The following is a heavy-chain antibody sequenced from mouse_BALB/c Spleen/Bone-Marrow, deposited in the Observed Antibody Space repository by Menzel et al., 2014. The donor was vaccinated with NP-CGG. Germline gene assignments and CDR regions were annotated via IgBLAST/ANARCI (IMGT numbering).Heavy chain of an antibody. CDR1: RFDFSRYW. J-gene: IGHJ1*01. Sequence: EVQLQESEGGLVQPGGSLKLSCAASRFDFSRYWMSWVRQAPGKGLEWIGEINPDSSTINYTPSLKDKFIISRDNAKNTLYLQMSKVRSEDTALYYCARLNYYGNLFVWGAGTTVTVSS. CDR2: INPDSSTI. V-gene: IGHV4-1*02. CDR3: ARLNYYGNLFV. D-gene: IGHD1-1*01.